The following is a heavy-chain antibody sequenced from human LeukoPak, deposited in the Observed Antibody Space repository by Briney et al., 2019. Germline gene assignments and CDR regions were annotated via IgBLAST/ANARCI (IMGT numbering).Heavy chain of an antibody. D-gene: IGHD1-26*01. J-gene: IGHJ4*02. CDR1: GFTFSRYA. V-gene: IGHV3-64D*09. Sequence: GGSLRLSCSASGFTFSRYAMHWVRQAPGKGLEYVSGINDNGGRTHYGDSVKGRFSISRDNSKNTLHLQMSTRRAEDTALYYCVKDVGGSYAFDYWGQGILATVAS. CDR3: VKDVGGSYAFDY. CDR2: INDNGGRT.